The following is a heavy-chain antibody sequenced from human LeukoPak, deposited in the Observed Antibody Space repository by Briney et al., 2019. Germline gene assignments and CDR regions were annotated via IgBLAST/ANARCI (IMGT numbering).Heavy chain of an antibody. V-gene: IGHV1-24*01. D-gene: IGHD6-19*01. CDR2: FDSVDGET. Sequence: ASVTVSCKVSAYTLTELSMHWVRHAPGKGLEWMGGFDSVDGETIYAQKCQGRATLTEDTSTDTAYMELSSLRSEDTAVYYCATVRSSGWYVYWGQGTLVTVSS. CDR3: ATVRSSGWYVY. CDR1: AYTLTELS. J-gene: IGHJ4*02.